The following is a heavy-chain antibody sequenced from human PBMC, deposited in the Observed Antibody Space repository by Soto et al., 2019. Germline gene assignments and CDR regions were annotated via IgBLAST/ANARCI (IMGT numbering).Heavy chain of an antibody. CDR2: ITTAGDT. V-gene: IGHV3-13*01. CDR3: ARELHGGSYGMDV. J-gene: IGHJ6*02. Sequence: EVQLVESGGGLVQPGGSLRLSCAASGFTFSNYDMHWVRQVTGKGLEWVSGITTAGDTYYPGSVKGRFDISREKANNSLYLLMNSLSAGDTAVYYCARELHGGSYGMDVWGQGTTVTVSS. CDR1: GFTFSNYD.